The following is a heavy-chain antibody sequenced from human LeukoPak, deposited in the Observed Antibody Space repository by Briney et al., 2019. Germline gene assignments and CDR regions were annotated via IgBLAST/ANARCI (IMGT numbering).Heavy chain of an antibody. V-gene: IGHV5-51*04. J-gene: IGHJ4*02. CDR2: IYPGDSDT. D-gene: IGHD3-3*01. Sequence: GESLKISCKGSGYSFTSYWIGWVRQMPGKGLEWMGIIYPGDSDTRYSPSFQGQVTISADKPISTAYLQWSSLKASDTAMYYCARRKRRYDFWSGYYAFDYWGQGTLVTVSS. CDR1: GYSFTSYW. CDR3: ARRKRRYDFWSGYYAFDY.